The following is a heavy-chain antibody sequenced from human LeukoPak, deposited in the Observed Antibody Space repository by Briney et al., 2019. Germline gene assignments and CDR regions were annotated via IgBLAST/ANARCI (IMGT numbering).Heavy chain of an antibody. Sequence: PETLSLTCTVSGGSISSYYWSWIRQPPGKGLEWIGYSGSTNYNPSLKSRVTISVDTSKNQFSLKLSSVTAADTAVYYCARTTEGGYTYDYFYYYYMDVWGKGTTVTISS. J-gene: IGHJ6*03. V-gene: IGHV4-59*01. D-gene: IGHD5-18*01. CDR2: SGST. CDR3: ARTTEGGYTYDYFYYYYMDV. CDR1: GGSISSYY.